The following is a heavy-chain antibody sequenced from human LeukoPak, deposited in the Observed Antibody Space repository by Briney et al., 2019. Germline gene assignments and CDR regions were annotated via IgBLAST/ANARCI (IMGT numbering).Heavy chain of an antibody. Sequence: SVKVSFKSSGFTFTSTAMQWVRQARGQRLEGVGWIVIGSCNTNYAQKFHKRVDITRDLFPSTLYIELSTVRAEYTAVYYCTADRYDSSGYYHFDYWGQGTLVTVST. CDR3: TADRYDSSGYYHFDY. D-gene: IGHD3-22*01. CDR2: IVIGSCNT. CDR1: GFTFTSTA. J-gene: IGHJ4*02. V-gene: IGHV1-58*02.